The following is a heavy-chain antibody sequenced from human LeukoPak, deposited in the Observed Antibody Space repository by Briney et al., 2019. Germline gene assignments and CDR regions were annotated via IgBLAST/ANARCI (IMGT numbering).Heavy chain of an antibody. D-gene: IGHD3-22*01. CDR2: LSGSGGSV. CDR3: AKGRYESSGFNWAA. J-gene: IGHJ4*02. CDR1: GFTFSNYM. Sequence: GGSLRLSCAASGFTFSNYMMHWVRQAPGKGLEWVSALSGSGGSVYYADSVKGRFTISRDNSKNTQYLQMNSLRAEDTAVYYCAKGRYESSGFNWAAWGQGTLVTVSS. V-gene: IGHV3-23*01.